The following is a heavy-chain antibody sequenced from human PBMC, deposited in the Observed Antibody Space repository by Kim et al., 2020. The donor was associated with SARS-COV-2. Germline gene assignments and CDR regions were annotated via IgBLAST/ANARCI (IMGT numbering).Heavy chain of an antibody. J-gene: IGHJ6*02. CDR1: GFNFKAYS. CDR2: IGITGSQI. D-gene: IGHD3-10*01. Sequence: GGSLRLSCAASGFNFKAYSFSWVRQAPGKGLEWISYIGITGSQIYNADSVKGRFTISRDSARNSVYLQMNDLRAEDTAVYYCARDHEFSGESVMDVWGRG. V-gene: IGHV3-21*05. CDR3: ARDHEFSGESVMDV.